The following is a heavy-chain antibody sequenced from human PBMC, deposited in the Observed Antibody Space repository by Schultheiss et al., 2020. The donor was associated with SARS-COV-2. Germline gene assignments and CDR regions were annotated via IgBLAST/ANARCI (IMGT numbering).Heavy chain of an antibody. V-gene: IGHV3-11*06. CDR1: GFTFSDYY. CDR2: ISSSSTYT. J-gene: IGHJ4*02. D-gene: IGHD2-15*01. CDR3: ARDRFSCTGSTCYGGFDY. Sequence: GGSLRLSCAASGFTFSDYYMSWIRQAPGKGLEWVTYISSSSTYTNYADSVKGRFTISRDNAKNSLYLQMDSLRAEDTAVYFCARDRFSCTGSTCYGGFDYWGQGTLVTVSS.